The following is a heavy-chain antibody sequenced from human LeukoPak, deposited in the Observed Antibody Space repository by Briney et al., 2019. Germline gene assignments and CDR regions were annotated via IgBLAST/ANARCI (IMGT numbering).Heavy chain of an antibody. Sequence: TASETLSLTCAVYVGSFSGYYWSWIRQPPGKGLEWIGEINHSGSTNYNSSLKSRVTISVDTSKNQFSLKLSSVTAADTAVYYCAGGYYGSGSHCCHMDVWGKGTTIPVS. CDR1: VGSFSGYY. CDR3: AGGYYGSGSHCCHMDV. D-gene: IGHD3-10*01. J-gene: IGHJ6*03. V-gene: IGHV4-34*01. CDR2: INHSGST.